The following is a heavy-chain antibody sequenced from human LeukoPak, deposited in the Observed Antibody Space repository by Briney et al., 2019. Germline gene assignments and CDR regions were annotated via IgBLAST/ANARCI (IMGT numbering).Heavy chain of an antibody. CDR1: GFSFTSYY. Sequence: KVSCKASGFSFTSYYMHWVRQAPGQGLEWMGRIIPIFGTANYAQKFQGRVTITTDESTSTAYMELSSLRSEDTAVYYCARKSYYYDSSGYSDYWGQGTLVTVSS. CDR2: IIPIFGTA. J-gene: IGHJ4*02. V-gene: IGHV1-69*05. CDR3: ARKSYYYDSSGYSDY. D-gene: IGHD3-22*01.